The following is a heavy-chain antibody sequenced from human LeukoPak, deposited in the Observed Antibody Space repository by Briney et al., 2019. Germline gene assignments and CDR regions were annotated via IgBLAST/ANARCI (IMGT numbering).Heavy chain of an antibody. V-gene: IGHV4-30-2*01. CDR3: ARDRVTAADYYYYMDV. CDR1: GGSSSSGNYY. J-gene: IGHJ6*03. Sequence: SQTLSLTCTVSGGSSSSGNYYWRCIRQPPGKGLECIGYSHHSGSTYYNPSLKSRVTISVDRSKNQFSLKLTSVTAADTAVYYCARDRVTAADYYYYMDVWGKGTTVTVSS. CDR2: SHHSGST. D-gene: IGHD2-21*02.